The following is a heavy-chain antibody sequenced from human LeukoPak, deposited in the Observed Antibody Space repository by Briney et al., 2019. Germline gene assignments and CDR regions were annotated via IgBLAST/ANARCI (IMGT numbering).Heavy chain of an antibody. Sequence: PGGSLRLSCAASGFIFSTHAMSWVRQAPGKGLEWVSAISGSGGSTYDADSVKGRFTISRDNSKNTLYLQMNSLRAEDAAVYYCAKSGKTSYYFYYMDVWGKGTTVTVSS. J-gene: IGHJ6*03. V-gene: IGHV3-23*01. CDR1: GFIFSTHA. CDR3: AKSGKTSYYFYYMDV. CDR2: ISGSGGST. D-gene: IGHD3-10*01.